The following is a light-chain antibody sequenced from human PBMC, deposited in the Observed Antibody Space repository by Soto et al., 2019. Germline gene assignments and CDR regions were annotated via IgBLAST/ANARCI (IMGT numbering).Light chain of an antibody. Sequence: DIQMTQSPSSLSASVGDRVTITCRASESIANYLNWYQQKRGKAPNLLIYAASTLQTGVPSRFSGSGSGTDFTLTISSLQTEDFATYFCQQSYISPYTFGQGTKLDI. J-gene: IGKJ2*01. V-gene: IGKV1-39*01. CDR1: ESIANY. CDR2: AAS. CDR3: QQSYISPYT.